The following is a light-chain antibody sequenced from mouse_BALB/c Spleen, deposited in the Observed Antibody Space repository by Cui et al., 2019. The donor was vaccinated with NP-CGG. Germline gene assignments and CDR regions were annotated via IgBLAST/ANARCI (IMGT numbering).Light chain of an antibody. CDR1: TGAVTTSNY. CDR2: GTN. J-gene: IGLJ1*01. CDR3: ALWYSNHWV. V-gene: IGLV1*01. Sequence: VVTTEAALTTSPGETVTLTCRSSTGAVTTSNYANWVQEKPDHLFTGLIGGTNNRPPGVPARFSGSLIGDKAALTITGEQTEDEAIYFCALWYSNHWVFGGGTKLTVL.